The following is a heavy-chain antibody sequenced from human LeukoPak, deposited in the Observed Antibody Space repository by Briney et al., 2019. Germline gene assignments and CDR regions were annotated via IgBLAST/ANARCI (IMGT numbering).Heavy chain of an antibody. D-gene: IGHD3-10*01. CDR2: INPNSGGT. CDR3: ARDWSYYGSGSTLGDY. J-gene: IGHJ4*02. V-gene: IGHV1-2*02. CDR1: GYTFTGYY. Sequence: ASVKVSCKASGYTFTGYYMHWVRQAPGQGLEWMGWINPNSGGTNYAQKFQGRVTMTRDTSISTAYMELSRLRSDDTAVYYCARDWSYYGSGSTLGDYWGQGTLVTVSS.